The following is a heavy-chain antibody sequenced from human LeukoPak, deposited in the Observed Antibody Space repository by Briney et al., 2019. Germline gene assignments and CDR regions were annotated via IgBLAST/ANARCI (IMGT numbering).Heavy chain of an antibody. D-gene: IGHD4-11*01. V-gene: IGHV1-69*05. CDR1: GGTFSSYA. CDR2: IIPIFGTA. CDR3: ARHDYSNYGSFDY. Sequence: ASVKVSCKASGGTFSSYAISWVRQAPGQGLEWMGGIIPIFGTANYAQKFQGRVTITTDESTSIAYMELSSLRSEDTAVYYCARHDYSNYGSFDYWGQGTLVTVSS. J-gene: IGHJ4*02.